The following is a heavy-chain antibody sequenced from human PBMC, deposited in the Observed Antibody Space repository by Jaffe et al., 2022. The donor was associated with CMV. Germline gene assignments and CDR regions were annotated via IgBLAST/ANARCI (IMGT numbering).Heavy chain of an antibody. CDR3: AKGYYDSTYWDWYFDL. CDR1: GFTFSSYA. D-gene: IGHD3-22*01. J-gene: IGHJ2*01. CDR2: ISGSGGST. V-gene: IGHV3-23*01. Sequence: EVQLLESGGGLVQPGGSLRLSCAASGFTFSSYAMSWVRQAPGKGLEWVSAISGSGGSTYYADSVKGRFTISRDNSKNTLYLQMNSLRAEDTAVYYCAKGYYDSTYWDWYFDLWGRGTLVTVSS.